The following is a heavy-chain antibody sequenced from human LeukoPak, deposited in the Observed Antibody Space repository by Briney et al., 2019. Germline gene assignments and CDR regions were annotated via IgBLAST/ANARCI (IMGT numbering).Heavy chain of an antibody. CDR3: VPRSNGMDV. CDR1: GFTFSSYS. D-gene: IGHD3-10*01. J-gene: IGHJ6*02. CDR2: ISSSSSTI. V-gene: IGHV3-48*01. Sequence: GGSLRLSCAASGFTFSSYSMNWVRQAPGKGLEWVSYISSSSSTIYYADSVKGRFTTSRDKSKNTLYLQMYSLRAEDTAVYYCVPRSNGMDVWGQGTTVTVSS.